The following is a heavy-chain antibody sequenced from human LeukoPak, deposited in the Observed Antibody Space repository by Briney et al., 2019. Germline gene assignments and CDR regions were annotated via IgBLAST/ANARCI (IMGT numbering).Heavy chain of an antibody. CDR1: GGSISSGGYY. CDR2: IYHSGST. V-gene: IGHV4-39*07. J-gene: IGHJ2*01. CDR3: ARSRYFDL. Sequence: SETLSLTCTVSGGSISSGGYYWRWIRQHPGKGLEWIGEIYHSGSTNYNPSLKSRVTISVDKSKNQFSLKLSSVTAADTAVYYCARSRYFDLWGRGTLVTVSS.